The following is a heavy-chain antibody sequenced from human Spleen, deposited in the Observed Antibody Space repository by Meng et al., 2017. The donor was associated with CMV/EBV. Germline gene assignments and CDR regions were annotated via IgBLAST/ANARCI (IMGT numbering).Heavy chain of an antibody. CDR3: ARYIEARIDYFDY. Sequence: GESLKISCAASGFTVSSNYMSWVRQAPGKGLEWVSVIYSGDNNTYYADSVKGRFTISRDNSKNTLYLQMNGLRAEDTAVYYCARYIEARIDYFDYWGQGTLVTVSS. J-gene: IGHJ4*02. V-gene: IGHV3-23*03. D-gene: IGHD6-6*01. CDR2: IYSGDNNT. CDR1: GFTVSSNY.